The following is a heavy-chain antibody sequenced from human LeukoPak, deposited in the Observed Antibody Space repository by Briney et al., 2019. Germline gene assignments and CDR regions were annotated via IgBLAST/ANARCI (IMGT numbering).Heavy chain of an antibody. J-gene: IGHJ4*02. CDR3: ARDRIAAAGTLDY. D-gene: IGHD6-13*01. V-gene: IGHV1-46*01. Sequence: ASVKVSCKASGYTFTSYYIDWVRQAPGQGLEWMGVINPSGGSTRYAQKFQGRVTMTGDTSTSTAYMELSSLRSEDTAVYYCARDRIAAAGTLDYWGQGTLVTVSS. CDR2: INPSGGST. CDR1: GYTFTSYY.